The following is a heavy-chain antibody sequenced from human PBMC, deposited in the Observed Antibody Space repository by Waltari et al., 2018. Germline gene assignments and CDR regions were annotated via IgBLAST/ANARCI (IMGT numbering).Heavy chain of an antibody. J-gene: IGHJ4*02. CDR3: AREGPWGLDY. V-gene: IGHV3-21*01. Sequence: EVQLVESGGGLVQPGGSLRLSCAASGFTFSIYWMSWVRQAPGKGLEWVSSISSSSSYIYYADSVKGRFTISRDNAKNSLYLQMNSLRAEDTAVYYCAREGPWGLDYWGQGTLVTVSS. CDR1: GFTFSIYW. D-gene: IGHD7-27*01. CDR2: ISSSSSYI.